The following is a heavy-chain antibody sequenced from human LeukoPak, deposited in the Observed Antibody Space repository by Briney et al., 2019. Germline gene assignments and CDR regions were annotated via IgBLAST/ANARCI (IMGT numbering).Heavy chain of an antibody. J-gene: IGHJ4*02. Sequence: KASETLSLTCTVSGGSFTGPYGSWIRQTPGKGLEWIGYIYHNGDTKYNPSLKSRVTMSVDTSKSQFSLKLSSVTPADTAVYYCARDSYGPTDYWGKGSLVTVSS. V-gene: IGHV4-59*11. CDR1: GGSFTGPY. CDR3: ARDSYGPTDY. D-gene: IGHD5-18*01. CDR2: IYHNGDT.